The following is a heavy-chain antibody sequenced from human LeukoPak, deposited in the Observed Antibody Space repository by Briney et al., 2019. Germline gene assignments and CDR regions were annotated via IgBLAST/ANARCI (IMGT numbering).Heavy chain of an antibody. CDR1: GFTFSSYA. D-gene: IGHD3-10*01. J-gene: IGHJ4*02. Sequence: GGSLRLSCAASGFTFSSYAMSWVRQAPGKGLEWVSAISGSGGSTYYADSVKGRFTISRDNSKNTLYLQMNSLRAEDTAVYYCARGSYGSGSYSSARVDYWGQGTLVTVSS. CDR3: ARGSYGSGSYSSARVDY. V-gene: IGHV3-23*01. CDR2: ISGSGGST.